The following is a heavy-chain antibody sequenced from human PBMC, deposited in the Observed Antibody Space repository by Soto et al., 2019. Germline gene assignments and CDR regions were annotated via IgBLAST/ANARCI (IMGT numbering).Heavy chain of an antibody. CDR3: ARDGGYSGYDSFGNYYYYGMDV. CDR2: IHDSGST. Sequence: SETLSLTCTVSGGSISSDSWSWIRQPPGKGLEWIGYIHDSGSTNYNPSLKSRITILVDTSKNQFSLKLSSVTAADTAVYYCARDGGYSGYDSFGNYYYYGMDVWGQGTTVTVSS. D-gene: IGHD5-12*01. V-gene: IGHV4-59*01. CDR1: GGSISSDS. J-gene: IGHJ6*02.